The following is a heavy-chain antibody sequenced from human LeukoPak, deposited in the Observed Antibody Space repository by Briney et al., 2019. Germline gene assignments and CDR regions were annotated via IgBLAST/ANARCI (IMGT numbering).Heavy chain of an antibody. J-gene: IGHJ4*02. CDR1: GYSISSGYY. CDR3: AREGGLQHHFDY. V-gene: IGHV4-38-2*02. Sequence: PSETLSLTCTVSGYSISSGYYWGWIRQPPGKGLEWIGSIYHSGNTYYNPSLKSRVTISVDTSKNQFSLKLSSVTAADTAVYYCAREGGLQHHFDYWGQGTLVTVSS. D-gene: IGHD4-11*01. CDR2: IYHSGNT.